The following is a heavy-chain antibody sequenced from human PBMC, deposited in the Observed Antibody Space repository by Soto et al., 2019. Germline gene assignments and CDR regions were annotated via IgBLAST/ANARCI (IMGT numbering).Heavy chain of an antibody. D-gene: IGHD1-26*01. J-gene: IGHJ4*02. Sequence: QVQLAESGGDVVQPGRSLRLSCVASGFTFSLYTMHWVRQAPGKGLEWVAVVSYDGTNKYSADSVQGRFTISRDNSKNTLYLQLSSLSPDDTAVYFCARDSGWETLGYFNFWGQGTLVTVS. CDR3: ARDSGWETLGYFNF. CDR1: GFTFSLYT. V-gene: IGHV3-30-3*01. CDR2: VSYDGTNK.